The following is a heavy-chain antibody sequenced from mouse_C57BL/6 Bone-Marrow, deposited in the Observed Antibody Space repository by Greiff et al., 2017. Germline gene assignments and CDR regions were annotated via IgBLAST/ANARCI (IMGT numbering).Heavy chain of an antibody. Sequence: QVQLQQSGPGLVQPSQSLSITCTVSGFSLTSYGVHWVRQPPGKGLEGLGVIWRGGSTDYNAAFIYRLSISKDNSNSQVFFIMNSLQADDTAIYYCAKGIYYGGLNYFDFWGQGTTLTVSS. CDR2: IWRGGST. CDR1: GFSLTSYG. CDR3: AKGIYYGGLNYFDF. V-gene: IGHV2-4*01. J-gene: IGHJ2*01. D-gene: IGHD2-1*01.